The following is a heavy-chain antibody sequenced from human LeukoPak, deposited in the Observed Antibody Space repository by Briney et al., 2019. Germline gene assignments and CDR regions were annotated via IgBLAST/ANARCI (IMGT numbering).Heavy chain of an antibody. Sequence: SETLSLTCAVYGGSFSGYYWSWIRQPPGKGLEWIGEINHSGSTNYNPSLKSRVTISVDTSKNQFSLKLSSVTAADTAVYYCARQRYSYGYPGYWGQGTLVTVSS. J-gene: IGHJ4*02. CDR3: ARQRYSYGYPGY. V-gene: IGHV4-34*01. CDR2: INHSGST. CDR1: GGSFSGYY. D-gene: IGHD5-18*01.